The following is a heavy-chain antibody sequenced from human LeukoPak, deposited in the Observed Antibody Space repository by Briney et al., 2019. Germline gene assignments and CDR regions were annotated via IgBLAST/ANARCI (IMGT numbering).Heavy chain of an antibody. CDR1: GFSFRGYW. CDR3: VTSWCRQQRDY. Sequence: GGSLRLSCAASGFSFRGYWKSWVRQAPGKGLEWVADMSPDGSDKTYVDSVKGRLTISRDNAKQSLYLQMDSLTAEDTAVYYCVTSWCRQQRDYWGQGTLVTVSS. J-gene: IGHJ4*02. D-gene: IGHD2-8*01. CDR2: MSPDGSDK. V-gene: IGHV3-7*01.